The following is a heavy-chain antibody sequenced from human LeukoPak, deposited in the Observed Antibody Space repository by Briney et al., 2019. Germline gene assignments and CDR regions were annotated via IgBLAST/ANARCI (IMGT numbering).Heavy chain of an antibody. V-gene: IGHV4-59*12. J-gene: IGHJ4*02. Sequence: SETLSLTCTVSGGSISSYYWSWIRQPPGKGLEWIGYIYHSGSTYYNPSLKSRVTISVDRSKNQFSLKLSSVTAADTAVYYCARDPPTYSSSWGYWGQGTLVTVSS. CDR1: GGSISSYY. CDR2: IYHSGST. D-gene: IGHD6-13*01. CDR3: ARDPPTYSSSWGY.